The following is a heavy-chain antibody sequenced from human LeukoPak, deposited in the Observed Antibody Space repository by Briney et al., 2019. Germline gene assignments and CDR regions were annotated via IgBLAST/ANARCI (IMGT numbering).Heavy chain of an antibody. CDR2: IYSGGNT. J-gene: IGHJ4*02. Sequence: GGSLRLSCAASGFTVSSNYMSWVRQAPGKGLEWVSVIYSGGNTYYADSVKGRFTISRDNSKNTLYLQMNSLRAEDTAVYYCACLVISYRVITFGGVIADYWGQGTLVTVSS. V-gene: IGHV3-66*01. D-gene: IGHD3-16*02. CDR3: ACLVISYRVITFGGVIADY. CDR1: GFTVSSNY.